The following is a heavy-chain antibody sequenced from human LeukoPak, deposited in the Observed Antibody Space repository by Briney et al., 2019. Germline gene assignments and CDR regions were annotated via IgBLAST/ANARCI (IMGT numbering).Heavy chain of an antibody. CDR1: GFTFSDYS. J-gene: IGHJ4*02. CDR3: ARSGD. CDR2: ISSSSTYI. V-gene: IGHV3-21*01. D-gene: IGHD3-10*01. Sequence: PGGSLRHSCAASGFTFSDYSMTWVRQAPGKGLEWVSSISSSSTYIYYADSVKGRFTISRDNARTSMYLQMNSLRVEDTAIYYCARSGDWGQGTLVTVSS.